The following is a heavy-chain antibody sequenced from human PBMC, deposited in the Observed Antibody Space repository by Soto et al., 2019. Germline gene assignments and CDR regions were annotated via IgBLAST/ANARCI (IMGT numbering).Heavy chain of an antibody. J-gene: IGHJ5*02. CDR3: ARGRGVIITSWFDP. D-gene: IGHD3-10*01. CDR1: GGSFSGYY. CDR2: INHSGST. V-gene: IGHV4-34*01. Sequence: PSETLSLTCAVYGGSFSGYYWSWIRQPPGKGLEWIGEINHSGSTNYNPSLKSRVTVSVDTSKNQFSLKLSSVTAADTAVYYCARGRGVIITSWFDPWGQGTLVTVSS.